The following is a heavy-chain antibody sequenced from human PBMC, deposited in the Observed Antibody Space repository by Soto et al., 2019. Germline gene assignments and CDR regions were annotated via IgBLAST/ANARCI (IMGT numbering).Heavy chain of an antibody. V-gene: IGHV1-3*01. CDR3: ARSDQLLGELEFDP. Sequence: GASVKVSCKASGYTFTSYAMHWVRQAPGQRLEWMGWINAGNGNTKYSQKFQGRVTITRDTFASTAYMELSSLRSEDTAVYYCARSDQLLGELEFDPWGQGTLVTVSS. CDR1: GYTFTSYA. CDR2: INAGNGNT. J-gene: IGHJ5*02. D-gene: IGHD2-2*01.